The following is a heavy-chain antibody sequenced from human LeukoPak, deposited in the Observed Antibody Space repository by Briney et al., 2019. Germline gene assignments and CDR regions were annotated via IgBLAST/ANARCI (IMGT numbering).Heavy chain of an antibody. D-gene: IGHD3-3*01. CDR3: ASYYDFWSGYSSIRY. J-gene: IGHJ4*02. V-gene: IGHV3-7*01. Sequence: GGSLRLSCAASGFTFSSYWMSWVRQAPGKGLEWVANIKQDGSGKYYVDSVKGRFTISRDNDKNSLYLQMNSLRAEDTAVYYCASYYDFWSGYSSIRYWGQGTLVTVSS. CDR2: IKQDGSGK. CDR1: GFTFSSYW.